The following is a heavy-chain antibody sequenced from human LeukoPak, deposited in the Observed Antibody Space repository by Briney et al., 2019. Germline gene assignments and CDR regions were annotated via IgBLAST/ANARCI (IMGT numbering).Heavy chain of an antibody. Sequence: GGSLRLSCAASGFTFSNAWMSWVRQAPGKGLEWVSAISGSGGSTYYADSVKGRFTISRDNSKNTLYLQMNSLRAEDTAVYYCAKAFGVGSGYYYYMDVWGKGTTVTISS. CDR1: GFTFSNAW. CDR3: AKAFGVGSGYYYYMDV. V-gene: IGHV3-23*01. CDR2: ISGSGGST. D-gene: IGHD3-10*01. J-gene: IGHJ6*03.